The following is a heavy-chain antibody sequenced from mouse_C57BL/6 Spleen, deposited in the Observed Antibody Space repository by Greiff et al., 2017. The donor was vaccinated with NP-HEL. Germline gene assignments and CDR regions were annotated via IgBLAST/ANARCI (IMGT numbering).Heavy chain of an antibody. J-gene: IGHJ3*01. Sequence: EVQLQQSGPELVKPGASVKIPCKASGYTFTDYNMDWVKQSHGKSLEWIGDINPNNGGTIYNQKFKGKATLTVDKSSRTAYMELRSLTSEDTAVYYCARRYYDYPFAYWGQGTLVTVSA. D-gene: IGHD2-4*01. CDR3: ARRYYDYPFAY. CDR2: INPNNGGT. CDR1: GYTFTDYN. V-gene: IGHV1-18*01.